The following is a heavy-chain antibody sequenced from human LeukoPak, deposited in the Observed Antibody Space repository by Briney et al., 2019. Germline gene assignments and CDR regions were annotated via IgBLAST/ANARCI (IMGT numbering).Heavy chain of an antibody. CDR3: ARGVGATYMDNWFDP. V-gene: IGHV1-2*02. D-gene: IGHD1-26*01. CDR1: GYTFTSYD. Sequence: GASVKVSCKASGYTFTSYDINWVRQATGQGLEWMGWINPNSGGTNYAQKFQGRVTMTRDTSISTAYMELSRLRSDDTAVYYCARGVGATYMDNWFDPWGQGTLVTVSS. J-gene: IGHJ5*02. CDR2: INPNSGGT.